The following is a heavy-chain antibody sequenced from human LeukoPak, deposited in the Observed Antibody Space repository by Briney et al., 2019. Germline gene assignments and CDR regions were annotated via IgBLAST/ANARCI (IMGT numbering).Heavy chain of an antibody. V-gene: IGHV3-53*01. CDR3: ATEYSSLDY. CDR1: GFTVSSNY. J-gene: IGHJ4*02. CDR2: IYSGGTT. Sequence: GGSLRLSCAASGFTVSSNYMSWVRRAPGKGLEWVSVIYSGGTTYYADSVKGRFTNSRDNSKNTLYLQMNSLRAEDTALYYCATEYSSLDYWGQGTLVTVSS. D-gene: IGHD6-6*01.